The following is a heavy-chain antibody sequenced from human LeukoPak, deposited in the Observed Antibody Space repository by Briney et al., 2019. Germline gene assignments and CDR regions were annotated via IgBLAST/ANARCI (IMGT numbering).Heavy chain of an antibody. V-gene: IGHV1-46*03. CDR2: INPRDGST. J-gene: IGHJ4*02. CDR1: GYTFTNYY. D-gene: IGHD2-15*01. Sequence: GASVKVSCKAAGYTFTNYYMHWVRQAPGQGLEWMGIINPRDGSTIYAQKLQGRVTVTRDKSTSTVYMELSSLRSEDTAVYYCARVYCSGGSCYEFDFWGQGTLVTVSS. CDR3: ARVYCSGGSCYEFDF.